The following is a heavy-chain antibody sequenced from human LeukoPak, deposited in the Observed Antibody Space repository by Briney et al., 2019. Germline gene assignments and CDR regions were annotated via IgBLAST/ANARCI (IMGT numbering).Heavy chain of an antibody. J-gene: IGHJ3*02. V-gene: IGHV4-59*01. D-gene: IGHD3-10*01. CDR3: ASGGFGELFPSHHDAFDI. Sequence: SETLSLTCTVSGGSISSYYWSWIRQPPRKGLEWIGYIYYSGSTNYNPSLNIRVTISVYTSKNQFSLKMSSVTEADTVVYYCASGGFGELFPSHHDAFDIWGQGTMVTVSS. CDR1: GGSISSYY. CDR2: IYYSGST.